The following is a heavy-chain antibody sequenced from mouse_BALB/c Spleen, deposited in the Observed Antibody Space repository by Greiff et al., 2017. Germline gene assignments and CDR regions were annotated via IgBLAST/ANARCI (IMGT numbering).Heavy chain of an antibody. CDR2: ISSGGSYT. CDR1: GFTFSSYA. D-gene: IGHD3-1*01. V-gene: IGHV5-9-3*01. J-gene: IGHJ4*01. CDR3: ARQRQLGLYYAMDY. Sequence: EVQLVESGGGLVKPGGSLKLSCAASGFTFSSYAMSWVRQTPEKRLEWVATISSGGSYTYYPDSVKGRFTISRDNAKNTLYLQMSSLRSEDTAMYYCARQRQLGLYYAMDYWGQGTSGTVSS.